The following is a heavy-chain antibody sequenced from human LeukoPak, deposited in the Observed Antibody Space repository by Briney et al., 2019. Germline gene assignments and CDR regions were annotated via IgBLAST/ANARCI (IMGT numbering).Heavy chain of an antibody. V-gene: IGHV1-46*01. J-gene: IGHJ4*02. CDR3: AVRYYDSSAKGVIDY. D-gene: IGHD3-22*01. Sequence: ASVKVSCKASGYTFTSYYMHWVRQAPGQGLEWMGIINPSGGSTSYAQKFQGRVTMTRDTSTSTVYMELSSLRSEDTAVYYCAVRYYDSSAKGVIDYWGQGTLVTVSS. CDR2: INPSGGST. CDR1: GYTFTSYY.